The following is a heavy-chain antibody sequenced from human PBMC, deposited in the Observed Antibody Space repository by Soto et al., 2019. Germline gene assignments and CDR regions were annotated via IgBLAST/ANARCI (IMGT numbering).Heavy chain of an antibody. J-gene: IGHJ4*02. D-gene: IGHD1-26*01. V-gene: IGHV4-34*01. Sequence: QVQLQQWGAGLLKPSETLSHTCAVYGGSFSGYYWSWIRQRPGKGLEWIGEINHSGSTNYNPSLKSRVTISVDTSKNQFSLKLSSVTAADTAVYYCARGPEHENPIDYWGQGTLVTVSS. CDR3: ARGPEHENPIDY. CDR2: INHSGST. CDR1: GGSFSGYY.